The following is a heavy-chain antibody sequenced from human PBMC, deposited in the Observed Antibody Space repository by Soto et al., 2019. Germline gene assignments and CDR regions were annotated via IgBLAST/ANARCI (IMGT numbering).Heavy chain of an antibody. CDR3: ARQHPLDSRVWYT. CDR2: IYPRDSDT. CDR1: GDSFTGFW. J-gene: IGHJ4*02. V-gene: IGHV5-51*01. Sequence: GESLKISCKVSGDSFTGFWIGWVRQMPGKGLEWLGSIYPRDSDTRYSPSFQGQVTISADKSLSTAYLQWNSLQASDTAIYYCARQHPLDSRVWYTWGQGTLVTVYS. D-gene: IGHD6-19*01.